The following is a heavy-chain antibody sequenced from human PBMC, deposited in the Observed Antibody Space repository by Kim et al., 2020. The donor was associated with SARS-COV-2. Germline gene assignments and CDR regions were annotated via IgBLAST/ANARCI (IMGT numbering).Heavy chain of an antibody. CDR2: IKPDGSVQ. Sequence: GGSLRLSCAASGFTFSLYWVTWVRQAPGKGLEWVANIKPDGSVQFYVDSVKGRFTLSRDNAKNSVYLQMNSLRAEDTAVYYCARGRDFLVLPDHYYHMDVRGKRTTITVS. J-gene: IGHJ6*03. D-gene: IGHD2-2*01. CDR1: GFTFSLYW. CDR3: ARGRDFLVLPDHYYHMDV. V-gene: IGHV3-7*01.